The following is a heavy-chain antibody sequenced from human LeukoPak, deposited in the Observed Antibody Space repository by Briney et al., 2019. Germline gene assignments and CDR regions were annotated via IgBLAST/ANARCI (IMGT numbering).Heavy chain of an antibody. D-gene: IGHD2-15*01. CDR2: IYYSGST. Sequence: PSETLSLTCTVSGGSISSYYWSWIRQPPGKGLEWIGYIYYSGSTNYNPSLKSRVTISVDTSKNQFSLKLSSVTAADTAVYYCAREATYCSGGSCYSNYYYYMDAWGKGTTVTVSS. J-gene: IGHJ6*03. CDR1: GGSISSYY. V-gene: IGHV4-59*01. CDR3: AREATYCSGGSCYSNYYYYMDA.